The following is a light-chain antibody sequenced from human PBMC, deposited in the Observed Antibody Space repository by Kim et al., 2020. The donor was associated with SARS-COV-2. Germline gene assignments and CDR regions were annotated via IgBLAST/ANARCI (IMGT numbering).Light chain of an antibody. CDR2: AAS. CDR3: QQGYSTPLT. V-gene: IGKV1-39*01. Sequence: DIQMTQSPSSLSASVGDRVTITCRASQSISSYLNWYQQKPGKAPKLLIYAASSLQSGVPSRFSGSGSGTDFTLTISSLQPEDFATYSCQQGYSTPLTFGGGTKLEI. CDR1: QSISSY. J-gene: IGKJ4*01.